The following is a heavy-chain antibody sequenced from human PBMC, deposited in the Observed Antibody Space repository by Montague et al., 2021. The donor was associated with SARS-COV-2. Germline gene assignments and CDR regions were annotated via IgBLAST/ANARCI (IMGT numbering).Heavy chain of an antibody. V-gene: IGHV4-59*01. D-gene: IGHD3-22*01. Sequence: SETLSLTCTVSGGSISSYYWNWIRQPPGKGLEWIGYIYYSGRTNXNPPLKSRVTISVDTSKNQFSLKLSSVTAADTAVYYCARGGGSGYRHYFDYWGQGSLVTVSS. CDR1: GGSISSYY. CDR3: ARGGGSGYRHYFDY. J-gene: IGHJ4*02. CDR2: IYYSGRT.